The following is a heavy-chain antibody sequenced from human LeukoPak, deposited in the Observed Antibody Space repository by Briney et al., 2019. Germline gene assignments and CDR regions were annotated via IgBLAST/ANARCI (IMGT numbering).Heavy chain of an antibody. CDR2: IYYSGST. J-gene: IGHJ4*02. V-gene: IGHV4-59*01. D-gene: IGHD3-10*01. CDR1: GGSISSYY. Sequence: PSETLSLTCTVSGGSISSYYWSWIRQPPGKGLEWIGYIYYSGSTNYNPSLKSRVTISVDTSKNQFSLKLSSVTAADTAVYYCARGMKAGGSTPSIDYWGQGTLVTVSS. CDR3: ARGMKAGGSTPSIDY.